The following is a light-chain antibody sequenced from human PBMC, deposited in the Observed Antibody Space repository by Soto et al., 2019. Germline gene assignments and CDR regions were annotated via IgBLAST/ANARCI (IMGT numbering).Light chain of an antibody. CDR3: QQYHTSPLT. J-gene: IGKJ1*01. CDR1: QSVSSSY. CDR2: GAS. Sequence: EIVLTQSPFTLSFSPVERSTFSCIASQSVSSSYIAWYQQKRGQAPRRLIYGASIRATGIPDRFSGSGSGTDFTLTISRLEPEDFALYYCQQYHTSPLTFGQGTKVDIK. V-gene: IGKV3-20*01.